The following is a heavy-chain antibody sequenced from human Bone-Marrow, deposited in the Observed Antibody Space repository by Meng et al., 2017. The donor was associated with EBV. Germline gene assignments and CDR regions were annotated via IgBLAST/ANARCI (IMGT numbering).Heavy chain of an antibody. CDR1: GYPLTSYA. Sequence: QVQLVPSGSELEKPGXSVKVSCKASGYPLTSYAMNWVRQAPGQGLEWMGWINTNTGNPTYAQGFTGRFVFSLDTSVSTAYLQISSLKAEDTAVYYCARVEVYYHDSSGSEPARPIQNWGQGTLVTVSS. J-gene: IGHJ1*01. V-gene: IGHV7-4-1*02. CDR2: INTNTGNP. D-gene: IGHD3-22*01. CDR3: ARVEVYYHDSSGSEPARPIQN.